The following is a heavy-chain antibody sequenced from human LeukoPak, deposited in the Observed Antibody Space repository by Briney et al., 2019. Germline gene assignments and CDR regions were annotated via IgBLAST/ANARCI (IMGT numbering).Heavy chain of an antibody. Sequence: PGGSLRLSCAACGFTFSSYEMQWVRQAPGKGLEWVAVIWYDGSNKYYADSVKGRFTISRDNSKNTLYLQMNSLRAEDTAVYYCASASPNYYHFCCVQAGLDSCGQGTLVTVSS. CDR1: GFTFSSYE. V-gene: IGHV3-33*01. J-gene: IGHJ5*01. D-gene: IGHD3-3*02. CDR2: IWYDGSNK. CDR3: ASASPNYYHFCCVQAGLDS.